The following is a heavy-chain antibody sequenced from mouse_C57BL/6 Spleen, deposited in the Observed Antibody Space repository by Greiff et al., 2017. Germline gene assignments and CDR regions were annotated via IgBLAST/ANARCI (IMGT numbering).Heavy chain of an antibody. J-gene: IGHJ4*01. CDR2: IWSGGST. V-gene: IGHV2-2*01. Sequence: QVQLQQSGPGLVQPSQSLSITCTVSGFSLTSYGVHWVRQSPGKGLESLGVIWSGGSTDYNAAFISRLSISKDNSKSQVFFKMNSLQADDTAIYYCARKSPLYYGSSYPGAMDYWGQGTSVTVSS. CDR3: ARKSPLYYGSSYPGAMDY. D-gene: IGHD1-1*01. CDR1: GFSLTSYG.